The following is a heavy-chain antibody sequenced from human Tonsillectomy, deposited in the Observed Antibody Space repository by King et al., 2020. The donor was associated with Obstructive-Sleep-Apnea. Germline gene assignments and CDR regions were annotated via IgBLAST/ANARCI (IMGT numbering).Heavy chain of an antibody. Sequence: VQLVESGGGLVQPGGSLRLSCAASGLTFSSYDMHWVRQATGKGLEGVSANGTAGDTYYPGSVKGRFTISRENAKNSLYLQMNSLRAGDTAVYYCARDLGYYDSSGYYQGYFDLWGRGTLVTVSS. CDR1: GLTFSSYD. CDR2: NGTAGDT. CDR3: ARDLGYYDSSGYYQGYFDL. J-gene: IGHJ2*01. V-gene: IGHV3-13*01. D-gene: IGHD3-22*01.